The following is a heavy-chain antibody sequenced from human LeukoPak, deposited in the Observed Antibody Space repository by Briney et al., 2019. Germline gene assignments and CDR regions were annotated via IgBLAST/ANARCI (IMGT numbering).Heavy chain of an antibody. Sequence: PGGSLRLSCAASGCTFSNSAMTWVRQAPGKGLEWVSAISGGGDTYYADSVKGRFTISRDNSRNTLYLQMFSLTAEDTAVYYCAKVPYGSGSYSTLDYWGQGTLVTVSS. J-gene: IGHJ4*02. V-gene: IGHV3-23*01. D-gene: IGHD3-10*01. CDR1: GCTFSNSA. CDR2: ISGGGDT. CDR3: AKVPYGSGSYSTLDY.